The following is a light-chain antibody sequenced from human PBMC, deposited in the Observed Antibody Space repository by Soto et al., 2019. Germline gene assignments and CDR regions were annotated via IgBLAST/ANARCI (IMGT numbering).Light chain of an antibody. Sequence: ESVLTQSPGTLSLSPGERATLSCRASQSVSSSYLAWYQQKPGPAPSLLIYGASSRATRIPDRFSGSGSGTDFTLTISRLEPEDFAVFYCQQYGSSPWTFGQGTKVEIK. CDR3: QQYGSSPWT. V-gene: IGKV3-20*01. J-gene: IGKJ1*01. CDR2: GAS. CDR1: QSVSSSY.